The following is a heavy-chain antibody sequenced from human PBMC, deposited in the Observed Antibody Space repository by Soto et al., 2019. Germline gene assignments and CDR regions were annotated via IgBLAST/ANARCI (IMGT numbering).Heavy chain of an antibody. CDR2: VYNSGST. J-gene: IGHJ4*02. CDR1: GGSISSNY. D-gene: IGHD6-13*01. CDR3: ARYRREAVAGYTLDN. Sequence: PSETLSLTCTVSGGSISSNYWTWIRQPPGKGLGWIGYVYNSGSTNYNPSLKSRVTISEGTSKSQFSLKVNSMTAADTAVYYCARYRREAVAGYTLDNWGQGILVTVSS. V-gene: IGHV4-59*01.